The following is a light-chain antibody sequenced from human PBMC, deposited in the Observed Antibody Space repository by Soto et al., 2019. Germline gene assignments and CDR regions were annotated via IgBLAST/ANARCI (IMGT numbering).Light chain of an antibody. CDR1: QSVSSSY. CDR3: QQYGTSPWA. CDR2: GAS. Sequence: DNVLTQSPGTLSLSPGERATLSCRASQSVSSSYLAWYQQKPGQAPRLLIYGASIRATGIPDRFSGSGSGTDFTLTMSRLEPEDVEVYYCQQYGTSPWAVGQGTKV. V-gene: IGKV3-20*01. J-gene: IGKJ1*01.